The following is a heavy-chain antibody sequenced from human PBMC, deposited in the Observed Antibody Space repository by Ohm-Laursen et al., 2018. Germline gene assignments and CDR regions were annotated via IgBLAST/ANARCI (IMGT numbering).Heavy chain of an antibody. CDR3: ARYGGPRWELLLGGMDV. CDR1: GYTFTSYY. Sequence: ASVKVSCKASGYTFTSYYMHWVRQAPGQGLEWMGIINPSGGSTSYAQKFQGRVTMTRDTSTSTVYMELSSLRSEDTAVYYCARYGGPRWELLLGGMDVWGQGTTVTVSS. D-gene: IGHD1-26*01. J-gene: IGHJ6*02. V-gene: IGHV1-46*01. CDR2: INPSGGST.